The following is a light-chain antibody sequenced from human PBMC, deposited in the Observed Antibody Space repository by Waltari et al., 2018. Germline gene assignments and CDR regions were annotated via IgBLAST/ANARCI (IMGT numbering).Light chain of an antibody. CDR1: SGSVSTGYY. V-gene: IGLV8-61*01. CDR3: VLYMGRGISI. Sequence: QTVVTQEPSFSVSPGGTVTLTCGLSSGSVSTGYYPSRYQQTPGQAPRTLIFSTNTRSSGVPDRFSGSILGNKAALTITGAQADDESDYYCVLYMGRGISIFGGGTKVTVL. CDR2: STN. J-gene: IGLJ2*01.